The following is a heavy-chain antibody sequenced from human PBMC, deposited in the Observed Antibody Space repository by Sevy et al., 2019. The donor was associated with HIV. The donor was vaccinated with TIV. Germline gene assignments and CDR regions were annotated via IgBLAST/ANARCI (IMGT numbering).Heavy chain of an antibody. V-gene: IGHV3-30-3*01. CDR2: ISYDGRNK. CDR3: ARGTPPYYYYYGMDV. CDR1: GFTFSSYA. J-gene: IGHJ6*02. Sequence: GGSLRLSCAASGFTFSSYAMHWVRQAPGKGLEWVAVISYDGRNKYYADSVKGRFTISRDNSKNTLYLQMNSLRAEDTTVYYCARGTPPYYYYYGMDVWGQRTSVTVSS. D-gene: IGHD2-15*01.